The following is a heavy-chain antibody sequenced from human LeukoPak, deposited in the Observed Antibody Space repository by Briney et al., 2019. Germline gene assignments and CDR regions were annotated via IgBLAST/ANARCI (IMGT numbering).Heavy chain of an antibody. D-gene: IGHD6-6*01. CDR2: IFYLGNT. Sequence: NTSQTLSLTCTVSGGSISSGNYYWSWIRQPPGKGLEWIGYIFYLGNTYYTPSLKSRVTISVDTSKNQFSLKLSSVTAADTAVYYCARKYPDHWFDPWGQGTLVTVSS. J-gene: IGHJ5*02. CDR1: GGSISSGNYY. CDR3: ARKYPDHWFDP. V-gene: IGHV4-30-4*01.